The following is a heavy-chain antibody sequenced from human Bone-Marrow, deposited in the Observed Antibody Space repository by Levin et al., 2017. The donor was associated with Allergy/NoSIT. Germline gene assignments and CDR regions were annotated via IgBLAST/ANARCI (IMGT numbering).Heavy chain of an antibody. CDR1: GFTFSGSA. D-gene: IGHD4-17*01. V-gene: IGHV3-73*01. CDR2: IRSKANSYAT. J-gene: IGHJ6*03. Sequence: LSLTCAASGFTFSGSAMHWVRPASGKGLEWVGRIRSKANSYATAYAASVKGRFTISRDDSKNTAYLQMNSLKTEDTAVYYCTRQTHGDYYLYYYYYMDVWGKGTTVTVSS. CDR3: TRQTHGDYYLYYYYYMDV.